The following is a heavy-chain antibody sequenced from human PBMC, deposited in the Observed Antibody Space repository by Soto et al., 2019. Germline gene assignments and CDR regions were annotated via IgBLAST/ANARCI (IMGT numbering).Heavy chain of an antibody. D-gene: IGHD3-10*01. CDR1: GGSFSAYY. CDR2: INHSGST. CDR3: ARGYYYGSGSYYGDV. V-gene: IGHV4-34*01. Sequence: QVQLQQWGAGLLKPSETLSLTCAVYGGSFSAYYWTWIRQPPGKGLEWIGEINHSGSTNYNPSLKSRVTISVDTSKNQFSLKLSSGTAADTAVYYCARGYYYGSGSYYGDVWGQGTTVTVSS. J-gene: IGHJ6*02.